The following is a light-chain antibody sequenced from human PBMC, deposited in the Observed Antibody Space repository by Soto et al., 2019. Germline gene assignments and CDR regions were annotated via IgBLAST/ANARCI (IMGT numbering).Light chain of an antibody. J-gene: IGLJ2*01. CDR3: SSYAGSNKLL. CDR1: SSDVGGYNY. V-gene: IGLV2-8*01. Sequence: QSALTQPPSASGSPGQSVTISCTGTSSDVGGYNYVSWYQQHPVKAPKLMIYEVSQRPSGVPDRISGSKSGNTAYLTVSGLQDEDESDYYCSSYAGSNKLLFGGGTKLTVL. CDR2: EVS.